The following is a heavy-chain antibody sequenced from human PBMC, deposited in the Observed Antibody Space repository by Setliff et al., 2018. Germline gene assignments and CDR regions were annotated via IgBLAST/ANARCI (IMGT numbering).Heavy chain of an antibody. V-gene: IGHV4-34*01. Sequence: SETLSLTCGASGGSFSDYYWSWIRQTPGKGLEWIGEINHSGSAKCNPSLKSRVTMSVDVSKSQFSLRLSSVTAADTAVYYCARKVEHWLTPHFYYWGQGALVTVSS. D-gene: IGHD6-19*01. J-gene: IGHJ4*02. CDR1: GGSFSDYY. CDR2: INHSGSA. CDR3: ARKVEHWLTPHFYY.